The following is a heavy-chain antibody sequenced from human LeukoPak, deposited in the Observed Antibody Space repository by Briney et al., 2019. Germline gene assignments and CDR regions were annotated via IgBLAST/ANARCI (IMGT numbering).Heavy chain of an antibody. V-gene: IGHV4-59*01. CDR1: GDSISSYY. D-gene: IGHD2-21*01. CDR3: ARVSGEGGHYFDY. CDR2: IYYSGST. J-gene: IGHJ4*02. Sequence: SETLSLTCIVSGDSISSYYWSWIRQPPGKGLEWIGYIYYSGSTNYNPSLKSRVTISVDTSKNQFSLKLSSVTAADTAVYYCARVSGEGGHYFDYWGQGTLVTVSS.